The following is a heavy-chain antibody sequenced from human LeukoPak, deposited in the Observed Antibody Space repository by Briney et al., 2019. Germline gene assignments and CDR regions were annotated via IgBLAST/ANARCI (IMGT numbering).Heavy chain of an antibody. CDR1: GFTFSSYG. D-gene: IGHD2-2*01. J-gene: IGHJ4*02. CDR3: AREIGCSSTSCYLDYGDYLFDY. CDR2: IRNDGGDK. V-gene: IGHV3-30*02. Sequence: GGSLRLSCAASGFTFSSYGMHWVRQAPGKGLEWVAFIRNDGGDKYYADSVKGRFTISRGNSKNTLYLQMNSLRAEDTAVYYCAREIGCSSTSCYLDYGDYLFDYWGQGTLVTVSS.